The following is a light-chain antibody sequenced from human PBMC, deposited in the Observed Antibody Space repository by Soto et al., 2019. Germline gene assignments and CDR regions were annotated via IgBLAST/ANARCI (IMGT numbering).Light chain of an antibody. CDR2: EAS. J-gene: IGKJ1*01. V-gene: IGKV1-5*01. Sequence: DIQMTQSPSTLSASVGDRVTITCRASQSIDRWLAWYQQKPGKAPNLLIYEASRLESGVPSRFTASGSGTEFTLTIASLQPDDFATYYSQQFNGYSRTFGQGTKVDLK. CDR1: QSIDRW. CDR3: QQFNGYSRT.